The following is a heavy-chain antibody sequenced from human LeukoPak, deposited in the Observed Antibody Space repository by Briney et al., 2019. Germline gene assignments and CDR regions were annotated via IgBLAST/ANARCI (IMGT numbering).Heavy chain of an antibody. Sequence: GESLMISCKGSGYSFTSYWIGWVRQMPGKGLEWMGIIYPGDSDTRFSPSFQGQVTISADKSISPAYLQWSSLKASGTAMYYCARRRIVATIKAPDAFDIWGQGKMVTVSS. D-gene: IGHD5-12*01. CDR2: IYPGDSDT. CDR3: ARRRIVATIKAPDAFDI. CDR1: GYSFTSYW. J-gene: IGHJ3*02. V-gene: IGHV5-51*01.